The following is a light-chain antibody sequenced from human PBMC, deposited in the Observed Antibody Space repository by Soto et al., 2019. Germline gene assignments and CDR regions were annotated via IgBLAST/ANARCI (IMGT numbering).Light chain of an antibody. Sequence: ESMLTQSPGTLSLSPGDRATLSCRASRSVSSRYITWYQQKPGQAPRLLIYGASIRATGIPDRFSGSGSGTEFTLTISRLEAEDFAVYYCQQFGDSPPAFTFGQGNKLEI. CDR1: RSVSSRY. J-gene: IGKJ2*01. CDR2: GAS. CDR3: QQFGDSPPAFT. V-gene: IGKV3-20*01.